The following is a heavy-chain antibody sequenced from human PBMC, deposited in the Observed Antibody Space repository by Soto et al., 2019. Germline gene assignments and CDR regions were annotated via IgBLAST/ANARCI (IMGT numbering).Heavy chain of an antibody. CDR2: IYYSGST. CDR1: GDSITNDGYY. J-gene: IGHJ4*02. CDR3: ARSLQYESTGCSDY. D-gene: IGHD3-22*01. V-gene: IGHV4-31*03. Sequence: QVQLQESGPGLVKPSQTLSLTCTVSGDSITNDGYYWSWIRQHPGKGLEWIGYIYYSGSTSYNPLLRSRVTISRRTSKNQFFLKMDSVTAADTAVYYCARSLQYESTGCSDYWGPGTLVTVSS.